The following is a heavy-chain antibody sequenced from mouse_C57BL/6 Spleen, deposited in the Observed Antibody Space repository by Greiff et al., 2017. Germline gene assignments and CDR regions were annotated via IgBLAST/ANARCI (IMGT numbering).Heavy chain of an antibody. CDR2: IDPSDSYT. J-gene: IGHJ4*01. D-gene: IGHD3-2*02. CDR3: AKTAQGRGAMDY. V-gene: IGHV1-59*01. CDR1: GYTFTSYW. Sequence: QVQLQQSGAELVRPGTSVKLSCKASGYTFTSYWMHWVKQRPGQGLEWIGVIDPSDSYTNYNQKFKGKATLTVDTSSSTAYMQLSSLTSEDSAVYYCAKTAQGRGAMDYWGQGTSVTVSS.